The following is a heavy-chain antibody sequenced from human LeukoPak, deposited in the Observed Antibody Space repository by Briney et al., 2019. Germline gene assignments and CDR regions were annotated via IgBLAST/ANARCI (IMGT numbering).Heavy chain of an antibody. V-gene: IGHV1-24*01. CDR2: FDPEDGET. J-gene: IGHJ6*02. CDR3: ATIPHTAMGYYYGMDG. CDR1: GYTLTELS. D-gene: IGHD5-18*01. Sequence: ASVKVSCKVSGYTLTELSMHWVRQAPGKGLEWMGGFDPEDGETIYAQKFQGRVTMTEDTSTDTAYMELSSLRSEDTAVYYCATIPHTAMGYYYGMDGWGQGTTVTVSS.